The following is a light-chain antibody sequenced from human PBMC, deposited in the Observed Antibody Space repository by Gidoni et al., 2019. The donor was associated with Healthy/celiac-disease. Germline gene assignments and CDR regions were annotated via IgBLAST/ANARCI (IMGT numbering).Light chain of an antibody. J-gene: IGLJ2*01. Sequence: QSVLTQPPSAFGTPGQRVTISCSGSSSNIGSNTVNWYQQLPGTAPKLLIYSNNQRPSVVPDRFSGSKSGTSASLAISGLQSEDEADYYCAAWDDSLNGLVFGGGTKLTVL. CDR1: SSNIGSNT. V-gene: IGLV1-44*01. CDR3: AAWDDSLNGLV. CDR2: SNN.